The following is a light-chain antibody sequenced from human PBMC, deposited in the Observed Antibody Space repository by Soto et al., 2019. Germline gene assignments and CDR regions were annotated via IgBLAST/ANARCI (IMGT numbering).Light chain of an antibody. CDR3: HQYGGSPTWT. J-gene: IGKJ1*01. V-gene: IGKV3-20*01. CDR1: QSVSSSY. Sequence: EIVLTQSPGTLSLSPGERATLSCRASQSVSSSYLAWYQQKPGQAPRLLIYGANNRATGIPERFSGSGSGTDFSLTISRLESEDFAVYYCHQYGGSPTWTFGQGTKVEIK. CDR2: GAN.